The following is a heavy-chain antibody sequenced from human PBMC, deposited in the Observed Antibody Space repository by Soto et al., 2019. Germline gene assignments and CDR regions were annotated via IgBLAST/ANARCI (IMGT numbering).Heavy chain of an antibody. Sequence: QVELVESGGGLVKPGGSLRLSCAASGCTFSEYYMSWIRQAPAKGLEWVSYISSSSSYTNYADSVKGRFTISRDNAKNSLYLHMNSLRAEDTAVYYCARPSSFFDSYYFAYWGQGTLVTVSS. CDR2: ISSSSSYT. CDR1: GCTFSEYY. J-gene: IGHJ4*02. CDR3: ARPSSFFDSYYFAY. V-gene: IGHV3-11*05. D-gene: IGHD3-9*01.